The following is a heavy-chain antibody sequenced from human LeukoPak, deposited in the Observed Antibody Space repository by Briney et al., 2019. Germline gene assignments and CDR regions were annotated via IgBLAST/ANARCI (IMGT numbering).Heavy chain of an antibody. J-gene: IGHJ6*03. V-gene: IGHV1-69*13. CDR1: GGTFSSYA. D-gene: IGHD3-10*01. CDR2: IIPIFGTA. Sequence: ASVKVSCKASGGTFSSYAISWVRQAPGQGLEWMRGIIPIFGTANYAQKFQGRVTITADESTSTAYMELSSLRSEDTAVYYCARDRGGPNYYYYYYMDVWGKGTTVTVSS. CDR3: ARDRGGPNYYYYYYMDV.